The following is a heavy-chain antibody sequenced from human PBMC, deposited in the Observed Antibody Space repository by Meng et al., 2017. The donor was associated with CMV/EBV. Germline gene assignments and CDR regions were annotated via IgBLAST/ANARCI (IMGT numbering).Heavy chain of an antibody. Sequence: LSLTCATSGFTFSSYAMHWVRQAPGKGLEWVAVISYDGSNKYYAASVKGRFTISRDNSKNTLYLQMNSLRAEATAVYYCARVAAAVKYYFDYWGQGTMVTVSS. CDR3: ARVAAAVKYYFDY. D-gene: IGHD6-13*01. J-gene: IGHJ4*02. CDR2: ISYDGSNK. CDR1: GFTFSSYA. V-gene: IGHV3-30*04.